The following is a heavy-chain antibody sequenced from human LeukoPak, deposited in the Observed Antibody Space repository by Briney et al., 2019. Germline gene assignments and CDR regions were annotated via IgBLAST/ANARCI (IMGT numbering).Heavy chain of an antibody. CDR1: GFTFSNAW. CDR3: STTYYYESSEGY. V-gene: IGHV3-15*07. J-gene: IGHJ4*02. CDR2: IKSKTDGGTT. D-gene: IGHD3-22*01. Sequence: GGSLRLSCAASGFTFSNAWMNRVRQAPGKGLEWVGRIKSKTDGGTTDYAAPVKGRFTISRDDSKNTLYLQMNSLKTEDTAVYYCSTTYYYESSEGYWGQGTLVTVSS.